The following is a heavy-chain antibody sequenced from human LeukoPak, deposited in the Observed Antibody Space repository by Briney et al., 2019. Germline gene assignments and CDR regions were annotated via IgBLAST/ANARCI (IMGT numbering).Heavy chain of an antibody. CDR3: AQELKIGH. V-gene: IGHV3-74*01. CDR1: GFTFSNFW. Sequence: PGGSLRLSCAASGFTFSNFWMHWVRQAPGKGLVWVSRINSDGSTTHYADSVKGRFTISRDNAKNTLYLQMNSLRAEDPALYYCAQELKIGHWGRGTLVTVSS. D-gene: IGHD2-21*01. CDR2: INSDGSTT. J-gene: IGHJ4*02.